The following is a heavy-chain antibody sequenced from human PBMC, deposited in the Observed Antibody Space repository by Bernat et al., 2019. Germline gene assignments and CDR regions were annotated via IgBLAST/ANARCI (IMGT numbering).Heavy chain of an antibody. V-gene: IGHV5-51*01. Sequence: EVQLVQSGAEVKKPGESLKISCKASGYSFITNWIAWVRQMPGKGLEWMGIIYTGDSGPRYSPTFQGQVTFSVDKSISTAYLQWNSLKASDTAMYYCARQSTYGDWVDSWGQGTLVTVSS. D-gene: IGHD4-17*01. CDR3: ARQSTYGDWVDS. J-gene: IGHJ5*01. CDR1: GYSFITNW. CDR2: IYTGDSGP.